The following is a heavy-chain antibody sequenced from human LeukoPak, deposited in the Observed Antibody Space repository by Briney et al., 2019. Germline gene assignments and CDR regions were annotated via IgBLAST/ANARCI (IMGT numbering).Heavy chain of an antibody. D-gene: IGHD3-22*01. J-gene: IGHJ3*02. V-gene: IGHV1-18*01. Sequence: ASVKVSCKASGYTFTSYGISWVRQAPGQGLEWMGWISAYNGNTNYAQKVRGRVTMTTDTSTSTAYMELRSLRSDDTAVYYCARDRFVDYYDSSGYSRDGFDMWGQGTMVTVSS. CDR3: ARDRFVDYYDSSGYSRDGFDM. CDR1: GYTFTSYG. CDR2: ISAYNGNT.